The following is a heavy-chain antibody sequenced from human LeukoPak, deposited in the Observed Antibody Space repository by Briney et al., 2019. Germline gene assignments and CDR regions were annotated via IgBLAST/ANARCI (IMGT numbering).Heavy chain of an antibody. V-gene: IGHV4-39*07. Sequence: PSETLSLTCTVSGGSISSSSYYWGWIRQPPGKGLEWIGSIYYSGSTYYNPSLKSRITISVDTSKNQFSLKLSSVTAADTAVYYCATIGIVGATRNWFDPWGQGTLVTVSS. CDR1: GGSISSSSYY. CDR3: ATIGIVGATRNWFDP. CDR2: IYYSGST. D-gene: IGHD1-26*01. J-gene: IGHJ5*02.